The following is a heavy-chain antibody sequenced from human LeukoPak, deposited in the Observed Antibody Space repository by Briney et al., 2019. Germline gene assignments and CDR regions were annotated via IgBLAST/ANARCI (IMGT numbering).Heavy chain of an antibody. Sequence: PGGSLRLSCAASGFIFSSYWMSWVRQAPGKGLEWVANIKQDGSEKYYVDSVKGRFTISRDNAKKSLYLQMNSLRAEDTAVYYCARDGGGYSGYGDYWGQGTLVTVSS. J-gene: IGHJ4*02. CDR3: ARDGGGYSGYGDY. CDR1: GFIFSSYW. D-gene: IGHD5-12*01. CDR2: IKQDGSEK. V-gene: IGHV3-7*01.